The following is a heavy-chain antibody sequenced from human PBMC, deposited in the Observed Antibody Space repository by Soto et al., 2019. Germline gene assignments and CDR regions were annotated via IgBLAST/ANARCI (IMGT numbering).Heavy chain of an antibody. CDR3: ARDSSGRGWFDP. Sequence: ASVKVSCKASGGTFSSYAISWVRQAPGQGLEWMGGIIPIFGTANYAQKFQGRVTITADESTNTAYMELSSLRSEDTAVYYCARDSSGRGWFDPWGQGXLVTVSS. CDR1: GGTFSSYA. D-gene: IGHD3-10*01. CDR2: IIPIFGTA. J-gene: IGHJ5*02. V-gene: IGHV1-69*13.